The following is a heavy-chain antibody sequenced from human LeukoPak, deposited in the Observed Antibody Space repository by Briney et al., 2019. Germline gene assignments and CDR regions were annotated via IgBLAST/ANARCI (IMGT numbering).Heavy chain of an antibody. CDR1: GYTFTSYY. D-gene: IGHD3-22*01. Sequence: ASVKVSCKASGYTFTSYYMHWLRQAPGQGLEWMGIINPSGGSTSYAQKFQGRVTMTRDMSTSTVYMELSSLRSEDTAVYYCARIPSIDYDSSGYYGWGQGTLVTVSS. CDR3: ARIPSIDYDSSGYYG. CDR2: INPSGGST. V-gene: IGHV1-46*01. J-gene: IGHJ4*02.